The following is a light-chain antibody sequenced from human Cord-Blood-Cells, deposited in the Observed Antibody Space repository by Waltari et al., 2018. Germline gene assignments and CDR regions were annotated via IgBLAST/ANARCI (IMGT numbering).Light chain of an antibody. V-gene: IGLV2-23*01. CDR3: CSYAGSSTWV. CDR2: EGS. Sequence: QSALTQPASVSGSPGQSITISCTGTSSDVGSSNLVSWYQQHQGKAPKLMIYEGSKRPSGVSNRVYGSKSGNTASLTSSGLQAEDEADYYCCSYAGSSTWVFGGGTKLTVL. CDR1: SSDVGSSNL. J-gene: IGLJ3*02.